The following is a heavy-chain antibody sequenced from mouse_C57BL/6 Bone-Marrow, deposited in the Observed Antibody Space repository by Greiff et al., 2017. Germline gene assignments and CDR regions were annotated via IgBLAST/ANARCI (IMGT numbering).Heavy chain of an antibody. CDR1: GYTFTSYW. CDR3: AIVGGGLAAKDY. V-gene: IGHV1-74*01. J-gene: IGHJ4*01. CDR2: IHPSDSDT. D-gene: IGHD4-1*01. Sequence: QVQLQQSGAELVKPGASVKVSCKASGYTFTSYWMHWVKQRPGQGLEWIGRIHPSDSDTNYNQKFKGKATLTVDKSSSTADMQLSSLTSEDSAVCYCAIVGGGLAAKDYRGQGTSVTVSS.